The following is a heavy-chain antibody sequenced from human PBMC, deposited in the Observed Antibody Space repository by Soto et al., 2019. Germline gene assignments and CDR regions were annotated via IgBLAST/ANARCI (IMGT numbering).Heavy chain of an antibody. CDR1: GGSFSGYY. J-gene: IGHJ4*02. CDR2: INQSGSA. CDR3: ARYRGGSFYFDY. D-gene: IGHD1-26*01. V-gene: IGHV4-34*01. Sequence: PSETLSLTCAVYGGSFSGYYWSWIRQPPGKGLEWIGEINQSGSAKYNPSLKSRVTISVGTSRNQFSLKLSSVTAADTAVYYCARYRGGSFYFDYWGQGTLVTVSS.